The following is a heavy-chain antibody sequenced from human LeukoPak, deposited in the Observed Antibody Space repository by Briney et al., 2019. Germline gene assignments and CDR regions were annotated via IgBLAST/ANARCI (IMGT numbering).Heavy chain of an antibody. D-gene: IGHD3-3*02. CDR2: IIAMFTTA. Sequence: GASVKVSCKASGGTFSFYAINWVRQAPGQGLEWMGGIIAMFTTANYAQKFQGRVTITADKSTSTAYMELSSLRSEDTAVYYCARSNGPVLGRPGAPIPFYHFYMDVWGKRANVNGSS. CDR3: ARSNGPVLGRPGAPIPFYHFYMDV. CDR1: GGTFSFYA. J-gene: IGHJ6*03. V-gene: IGHV1-69*06.